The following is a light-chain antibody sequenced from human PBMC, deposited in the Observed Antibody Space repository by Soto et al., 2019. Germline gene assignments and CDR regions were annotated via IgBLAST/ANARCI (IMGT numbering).Light chain of an antibody. Sequence: DSQMTQSPSTLPASVGDRFTITCRANQSISTWLAWYQQKPGKXPNXXIYKASTLKSGVPSRFSGSGSGTEGTLTISSLQPDDVATYDCQHYNSYSEAFGQGTKV. V-gene: IGKV1-5*03. CDR3: QHYNSYSEA. CDR2: KAS. CDR1: QSISTW. J-gene: IGKJ1*01.